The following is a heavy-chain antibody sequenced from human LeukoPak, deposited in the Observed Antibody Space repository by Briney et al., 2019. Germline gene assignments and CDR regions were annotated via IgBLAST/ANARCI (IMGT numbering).Heavy chain of an antibody. Sequence: PGGSLRLSCAASGFTFSTYWMTWVRQAPGKGLEWVANIKHDGSEKYYVDSVKGRFTVSRDNAKNSLYLQMNSLRAEDTAVYYCARDTGGITTAGLHNFDSWGQGTLVTVSS. CDR2: IKHDGSEK. J-gene: IGHJ4*02. V-gene: IGHV3-7*01. CDR1: GFTFSTYW. D-gene: IGHD6-13*01. CDR3: ARDTGGITTAGLHNFDS.